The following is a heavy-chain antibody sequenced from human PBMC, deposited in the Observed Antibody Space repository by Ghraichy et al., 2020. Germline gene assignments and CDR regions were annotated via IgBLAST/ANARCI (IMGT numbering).Heavy chain of an antibody. J-gene: IGHJ4*02. Sequence: ASVKVSCKASGYTFTSYGISWVRQAPGQGLEWMGWISAYNGNTNYAQKLQGRVTMTTDTSTSTAYMELRSLRSDDTAVYYCAREGPGAYYYDSSGSFDYWGQGTLVTVSS. CDR1: GYTFTSYG. V-gene: IGHV1-18*01. CDR2: ISAYNGNT. D-gene: IGHD3-22*01. CDR3: AREGPGAYYYDSSGSFDY.